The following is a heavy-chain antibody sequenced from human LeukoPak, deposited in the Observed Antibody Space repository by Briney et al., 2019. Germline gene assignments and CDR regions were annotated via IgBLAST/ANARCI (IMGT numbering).Heavy chain of an antibody. Sequence: RRSLRLSCAASGFTFSSYAMHWVRQAPGKGLEWVAVISYDGSNKYYADSVKGRFTISRDNSKNTLYLQMNSLRAEDTAVYYCARMATIKAYWGQGTLVTVSS. CDR2: ISYDGSNK. CDR3: ARMATIKAY. J-gene: IGHJ4*02. CDR1: GFTFSSYA. V-gene: IGHV3-30-3*01. D-gene: IGHD5-24*01.